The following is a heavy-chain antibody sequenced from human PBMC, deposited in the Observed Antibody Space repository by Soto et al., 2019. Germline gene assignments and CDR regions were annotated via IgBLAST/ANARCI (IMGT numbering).Heavy chain of an antibody. CDR1: GFTFGSFT. CDR3: ARDGLTFGGD. D-gene: IGHD3-16*01. Sequence: EVHLVEAGGGLVKPGESLTLSCAASGFTFGSFTLNWVRQAPGKGLEWVSSISSSSAYIYYAESVKGRFTISRDNARSTLYMQMNSLSLHDTAVYFCARDGLTFGGDWGQGTLVAVSS. J-gene: IGHJ4*02. V-gene: IGHV3-21*06. CDR2: ISSSSAYI.